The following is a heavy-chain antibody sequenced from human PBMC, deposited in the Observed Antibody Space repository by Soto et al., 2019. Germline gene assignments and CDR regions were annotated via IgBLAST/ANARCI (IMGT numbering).Heavy chain of an antibody. V-gene: IGHV4-30-4*01. Sequence: SSETLSLTCTVSGGSISSGDYYWSWIRQPPGKGLEWIGYIYYSGSTYYNPSLKSRVTISVDTSKNQFSLKLSSVTAADTAVYYCARGLHQLPPGGYWGQGTLVTVSS. CDR1: GGSISSGDYY. D-gene: IGHD2-2*01. CDR2: IYYSGST. J-gene: IGHJ4*02. CDR3: ARGLHQLPPGGY.